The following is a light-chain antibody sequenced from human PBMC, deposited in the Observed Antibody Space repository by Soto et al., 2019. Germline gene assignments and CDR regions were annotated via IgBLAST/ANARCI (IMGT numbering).Light chain of an antibody. CDR1: QDISNY. CDR3: QQYHSLIT. J-gene: IGKJ5*01. Sequence: IQVTQSPSYMAASVGDRVTITCQASQDISNYLNWYQQKPGKAPKLLISDASRLETGVPSRFSGRGSGTDFTFTISSLQPDDIATYYCQQYHSLITFGRGTRLEIK. V-gene: IGKV1-33*01. CDR2: DAS.